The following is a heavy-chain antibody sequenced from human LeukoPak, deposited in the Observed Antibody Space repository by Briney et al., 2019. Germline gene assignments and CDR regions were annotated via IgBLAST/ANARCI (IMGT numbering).Heavy chain of an antibody. CDR3: ARDNSYGRYFDY. D-gene: IGHD5-18*01. J-gene: IGHJ4*02. CDR1: GDSISVYY. CDR2: IYYTGNT. V-gene: IGHV4-59*01. Sequence: SETLSLTCTVSGDSISVYYWSWIRQPPGKGLEWIGFIYYTGNTRCNPSLKNRVTISVDTSKNQFSLKLSSVTAADTAVYYCARDNSYGRYFDYWGQGTLVTVSS.